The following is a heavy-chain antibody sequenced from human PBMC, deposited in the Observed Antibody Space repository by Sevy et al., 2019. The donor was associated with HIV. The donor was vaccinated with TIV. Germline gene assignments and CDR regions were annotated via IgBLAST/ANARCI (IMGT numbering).Heavy chain of an antibody. D-gene: IGHD2-15*01. CDR3: VRDGDIVVVVFDN. J-gene: IGHJ5*02. CDR2: ISVYNGNT. Sequence: ASVKVSCKASGYTFSTYGISWVRQAPGQGLEWMGWISVYNGNTKYTQKFQGRVTMTADTSTSTAYMELKSLTSDDTAVYYCVRDGDIVVVVFDNWGQGTLVTVSS. CDR1: GYTFSTYG. V-gene: IGHV1-18*01.